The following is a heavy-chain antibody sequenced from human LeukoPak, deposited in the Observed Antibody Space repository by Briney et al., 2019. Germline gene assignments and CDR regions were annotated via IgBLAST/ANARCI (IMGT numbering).Heavy chain of an antibody. Sequence: GGSLRLSCAASGFTFSSYAMSWVRQAPGKGLEWVSGISGSGGSTNYADSVKGRFTISRDNSKNTLYLQMNSLRAEDTAVYYCARVPGYYYYYMDVWGKGTTVTVSS. CDR2: ISGSGGST. V-gene: IGHV3-23*01. D-gene: IGHD1-14*01. CDR1: GFTFSSYA. CDR3: ARVPGYYYYYMDV. J-gene: IGHJ6*03.